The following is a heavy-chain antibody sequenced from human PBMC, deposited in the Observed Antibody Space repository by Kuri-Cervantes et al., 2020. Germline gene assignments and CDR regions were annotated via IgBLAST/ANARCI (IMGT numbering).Heavy chain of an antibody. CDR3: TTGYDYVWGSLRSAFDI. Sequence: GESLKISCAASEFTFSNAWMSWVRQAPGKGLEWVGRIKRKTDGGTTDYAAPVKGRFTISGDDSKNTLYLQMNSLKTEDTAVYYCTTGYDYVWGSLRSAFDIWGQGAMVTVSS. CDR1: EFTFSNAW. J-gene: IGHJ3*02. CDR2: IKRKTDGGTT. V-gene: IGHV3-15*01. D-gene: IGHD3-16*01.